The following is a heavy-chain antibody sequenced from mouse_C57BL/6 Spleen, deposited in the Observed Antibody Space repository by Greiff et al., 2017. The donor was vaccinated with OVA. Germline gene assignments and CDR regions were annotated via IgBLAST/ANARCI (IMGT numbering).Heavy chain of an antibody. D-gene: IGHD1-1*01. CDR1: GYTFTSYW. J-gene: IGHJ1*03. V-gene: IGHV1-69*01. CDR2: IDPSDSYT. CDR3: SRVSSAYFDV. Sequence: QVQLKQPGAELVMPGASVKLSCKASGYTFTSYWVHWVKQRPGQGLEWIGEIDPSDSYTNYNQKFKGKSTLTVDKSSSTAYMQLSSLTSADSAVYYCSRVSSAYFDVWGTGTTVTVSS.